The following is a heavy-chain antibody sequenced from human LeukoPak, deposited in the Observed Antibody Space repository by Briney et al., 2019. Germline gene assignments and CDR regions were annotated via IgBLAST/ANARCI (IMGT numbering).Heavy chain of an antibody. J-gene: IGHJ4*02. CDR1: GFTFSSYA. Sequence: GGSLRLSCAASGFTFSSYAMSWVRQAPGKGLEWVSSITASSSYIYHADSVKGRFTISRDNAKNSLYLQMNSLRVEDTAVYYCAREVSSSFDFWGQGTLVTVSS. V-gene: IGHV3-21*01. CDR2: ITASSSYI. CDR3: AREVSSSFDF. D-gene: IGHD5/OR15-5a*01.